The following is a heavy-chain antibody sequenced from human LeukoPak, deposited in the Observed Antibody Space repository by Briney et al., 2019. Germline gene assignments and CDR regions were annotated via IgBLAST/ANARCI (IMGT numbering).Heavy chain of an antibody. J-gene: IGHJ4*02. CDR1: GFTFSSYA. Sequence: GGSLRLSCAASGFTFSSYAVSWVRQAPGKGLEWVSAISGSGGSTYYADSVKGRFTISRDNSKNTLYLQMNSLRAEDTAVYYCAKGRYCSSTSCPRPFDYWGQGTLVTVSS. CDR2: ISGSGGST. CDR3: AKGRYCSSTSCPRPFDY. D-gene: IGHD2-2*01. V-gene: IGHV3-23*01.